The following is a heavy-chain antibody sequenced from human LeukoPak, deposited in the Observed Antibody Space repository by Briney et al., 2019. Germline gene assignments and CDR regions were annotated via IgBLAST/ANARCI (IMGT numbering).Heavy chain of an antibody. CDR1: GYPFIDYY. Sequence: ASVNVSCKASGYPFIDYYMHWLRQAPGQGLEWMGVINPRGGSTSYAQKFQDRVTMTRDTSTSTVYMELSSLTSEDTAVYYCARKSTGNYGGFYFDYWGQGTLVTVSS. CDR3: ARKSTGNYGGFYFDY. J-gene: IGHJ4*02. V-gene: IGHV1-46*01. D-gene: IGHD2-8*02. CDR2: INPRGGST.